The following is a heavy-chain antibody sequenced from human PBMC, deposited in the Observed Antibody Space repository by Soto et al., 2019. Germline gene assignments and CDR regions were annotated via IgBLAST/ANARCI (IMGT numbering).Heavy chain of an antibody. CDR3: ARSQGSSTSLEIYYYYYYGMDV. J-gene: IGHJ6*02. D-gene: IGHD2-2*01. CDR1: GGTSSSYA. CDR2: IIPISDTT. Sequence: GASVKVSCKASGGTSSSYAISWVRQAPGQGLEWMGGIIPISDTTNYAQKFQGRVTITADESTSTAYMELSSLRSEDTAVYYCARSQGSSTSLEIYYYYYYGMDVWGQGTTVTVSS. V-gene: IGHV1-69*13.